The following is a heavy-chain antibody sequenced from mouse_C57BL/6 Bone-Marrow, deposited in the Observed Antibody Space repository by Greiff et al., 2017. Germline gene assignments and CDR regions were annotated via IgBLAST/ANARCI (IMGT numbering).Heavy chain of an antibody. V-gene: IGHV5-12*01. CDR1: GFTFSDYY. D-gene: IGHD1-1*01. CDR2: ISNGGGST. J-gene: IGHJ1*03. Sequence: EVQLVESGGGLVQPGGSLKLSCAASGFTFSDYYMYWVRQTPEKRLEWVAYISNGGGSTYYPDTVKGRFTISRDNAKNTLYLQMSRLKSEDTAMYYCARRNYGSHWYFDVWGTGTTVTVSS. CDR3: ARRNYGSHWYFDV.